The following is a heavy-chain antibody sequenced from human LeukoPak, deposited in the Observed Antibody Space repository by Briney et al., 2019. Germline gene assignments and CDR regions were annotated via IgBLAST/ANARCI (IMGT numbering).Heavy chain of an antibody. Sequence: GRSLRLSCAASGYTFRIYAMNGVRQAPGKGLEWVAVISDDGSHKYYAESVKGQLTISRDHSKNTLYVHMKTVRVEHRAVLYFASAFSATAFDYWGQGTLVTVSS. D-gene: IGHD5-12*01. CDR3: ASAFSATAFDY. V-gene: IGHV3-30*04. CDR2: ISDDGSHK. J-gene: IGHJ4*02. CDR1: GYTFRIYA.